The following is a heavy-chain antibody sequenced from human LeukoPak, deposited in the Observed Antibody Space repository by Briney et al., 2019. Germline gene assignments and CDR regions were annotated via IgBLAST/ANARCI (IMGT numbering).Heavy chain of an antibody. Sequence: GASVKVSCKASGYTFTGYYMRWVRQAPGQGLEWMGWINPNSGGTNYAQKFQGRVTMTRDTSITTAYMELSRLRSDDTAVYYCARVVAGNWFDPWGQGTLVTVSS. J-gene: IGHJ5*02. CDR2: INPNSGGT. CDR3: ARVVAGNWFDP. CDR1: GYTFTGYY. D-gene: IGHD6-19*01. V-gene: IGHV1-2*02.